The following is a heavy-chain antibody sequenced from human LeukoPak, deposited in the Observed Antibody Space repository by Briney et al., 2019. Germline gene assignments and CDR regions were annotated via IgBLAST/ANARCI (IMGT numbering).Heavy chain of an antibody. CDR1: GGTFISYA. J-gene: IGHJ4*02. D-gene: IGHD5-18*01. CDR3: AREGSGYSYGYGVVDY. V-gene: IGHV1-69*06. Sequence: SVKVSCKASGGTFISYAISWVRQAPGQGLEWMGGIIPIFGTANYAQKFQGRVTITADKYTSTAYMELSSLRSEDKAVYYCAREGSGYSYGYGVVDYWGQGTLVTVSS. CDR2: IIPIFGTA.